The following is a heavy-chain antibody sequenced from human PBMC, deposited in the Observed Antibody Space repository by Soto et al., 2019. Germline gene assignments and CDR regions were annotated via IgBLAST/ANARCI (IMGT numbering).Heavy chain of an antibody. J-gene: IGHJ4*02. D-gene: IGHD2-2*01. CDR1: GFTFSSYA. CDR2: ISGSGGST. V-gene: IGHV3-23*01. CDR3: AKEGYCSSTSCRVHDFDY. Sequence: EVQLLESGGGLVQPGGSLRLSCAASGFTFSSYAMSWVRQAAGKGLEWVSAISGSGGSTYYADSVKGRFTISRDNSKNTLYLQTNSLRAEDTAVYYCAKEGYCSSTSCRVHDFDYWGQGTLVTVSS.